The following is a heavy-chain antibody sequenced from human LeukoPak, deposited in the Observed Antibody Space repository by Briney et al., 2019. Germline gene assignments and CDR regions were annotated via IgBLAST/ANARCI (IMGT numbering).Heavy chain of an antibody. Sequence: GGSLRLSCTASGFTFGDYAMSWVRQAPGKGLEWVGFIRSKAYGGTTEYAASVKGRFTISRDDSKSIAYLQMNSLKTEDTAVYYCTSRGYYYDGSGYYAYYFDYWGQGTLVTVSS. CDR2: IRSKAYGGTT. J-gene: IGHJ4*02. V-gene: IGHV3-49*04. CDR1: GFTFGDYA. D-gene: IGHD3-22*01. CDR3: TSRGYYYDGSGYYAYYFDY.